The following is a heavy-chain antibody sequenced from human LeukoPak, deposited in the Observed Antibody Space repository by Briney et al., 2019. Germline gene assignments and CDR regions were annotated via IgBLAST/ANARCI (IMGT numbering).Heavy chain of an antibody. D-gene: IGHD5-18*01. CDR2: IKQDGSEE. CDR1: GISFSNYW. V-gene: IGHV3-7*05. J-gene: IGHJ4*02. CDR3: ATSGYNFDY. Sequence: GGSLRLSCAASGISFSNYWMAWVRQAPGKGLEWVANIKQDGSEEHYVDSVKGRFIASRDNAESSLFLQMNSLRAEDTAVYYCATSGYNFDYWGQGTLVTVSS.